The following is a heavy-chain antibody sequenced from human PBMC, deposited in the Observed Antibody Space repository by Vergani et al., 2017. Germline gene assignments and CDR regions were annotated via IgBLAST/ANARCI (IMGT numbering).Heavy chain of an antibody. CDR1: GFTFSSYS. CDR2: ISSSSSTI. Sequence: EVQLVESGGGLVQPGGSLRLSCAASGFTFSSYSLNWVRQAPGMGLEWVSYISSSSSTIYYATSVKGRFTISRYNTKTSLYLQMNSMRDEDTAVYYCAGDPSIAAAYIDAFDIWGQGTMVTVSS. CDR3: AGDPSIAAAYIDAFDI. V-gene: IGHV3-48*02. J-gene: IGHJ3*02. D-gene: IGHD6-13*01.